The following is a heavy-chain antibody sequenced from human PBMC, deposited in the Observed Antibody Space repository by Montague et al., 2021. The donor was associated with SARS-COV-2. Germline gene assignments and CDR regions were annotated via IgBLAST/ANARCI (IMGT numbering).Heavy chain of an antibody. D-gene: IGHD3-10*01. CDR3: ARRIRITVFRGVPLTTHSLES. CDR1: NASITTSNW. Sequence: SETLSLTCTVSNASITTSNWWTWVRQAPGKGLEWVGEIHHSGTFNYNPSLKSRVTISVDTSKNHFSLNLNSVTAADTALYFCARRIRITVFRGVPLTTHSLESWGQGIMVTVSS. J-gene: IGHJ4*02. V-gene: IGHV4/OR15-8*01. CDR2: IHHSGTF.